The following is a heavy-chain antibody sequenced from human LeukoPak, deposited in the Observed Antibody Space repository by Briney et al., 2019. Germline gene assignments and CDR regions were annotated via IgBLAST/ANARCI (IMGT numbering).Heavy chain of an antibody. V-gene: IGHV4-31*03. Sequence: SQILSLTSTVSGGSISDDGYYWSWIRQLPGKGLEWIGHIYYGGTTEYNPSLESRITISVATSKTQFSLKLNSVTAADTAVYYCARGGATVTDYWGQGNLVTVSS. CDR3: ARGGATVTDY. CDR1: GGSISDDGYY. D-gene: IGHD4-17*01. J-gene: IGHJ4*02. CDR2: IYYGGTT.